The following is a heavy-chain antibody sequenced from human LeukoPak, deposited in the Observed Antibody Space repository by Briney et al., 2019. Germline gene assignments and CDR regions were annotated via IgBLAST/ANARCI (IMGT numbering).Heavy chain of an antibody. CDR1: GGSISSSSYY. J-gene: IGHJ5*02. D-gene: IGHD2-15*01. V-gene: IGHV4-39*01. Sequence: SETLSLTCTVSGGSISSSSYYWGWIRQPPGKGLEWIGSIYYSGGTYYNPSLKSRVTISVDTSKNQFSLKLSSVTAADTAVYYCARQFVVAANNWFDPWGQGTLVTVSS. CDR3: ARQFVVAANNWFDP. CDR2: IYYSGGT.